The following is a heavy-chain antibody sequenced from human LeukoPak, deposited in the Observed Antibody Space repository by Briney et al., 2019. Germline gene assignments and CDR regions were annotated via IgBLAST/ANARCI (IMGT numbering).Heavy chain of an antibody. D-gene: IGHD1-26*01. J-gene: IGHJ4*02. Sequence: PSETLSLTCAVYGGSFSGYYWSWIRQPPGKGLEWIGEINHSGSTNYNPSLKSRATISVDTSKNQFSLKLSSVTAADTAVYYCARGGWYSGSSWGQGTLVTVSS. V-gene: IGHV4-34*01. CDR1: GGSFSGYY. CDR3: ARGGWYSGSS. CDR2: INHSGST.